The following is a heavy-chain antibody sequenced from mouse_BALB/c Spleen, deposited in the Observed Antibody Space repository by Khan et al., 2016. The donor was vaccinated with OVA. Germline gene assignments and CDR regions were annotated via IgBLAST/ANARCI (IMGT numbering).Heavy chain of an antibody. CDR1: GYSITSNYA. CDR2: ISYSGSN. Sequence: EVQLQESGPGLVKPSQSLSLTCTVTGYSITSNYAWSWIRQFPGNKLEWMGYISYSGSNNYNPSLKSRISVTRDTSENQFFLQLNSVTTADTATYYCARQNYYGYALDYWSQGTSVTISS. V-gene: IGHV3-2*02. D-gene: IGHD1-1*01. J-gene: IGHJ4*01. CDR3: ARQNYYGYALDY.